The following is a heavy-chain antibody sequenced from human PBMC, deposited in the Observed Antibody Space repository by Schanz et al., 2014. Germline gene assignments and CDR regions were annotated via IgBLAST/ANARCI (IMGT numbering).Heavy chain of an antibody. D-gene: IGHD2-2*01. V-gene: IGHV3-23*04. CDR3: ARAPILPCSGTSCGFDN. J-gene: IGHJ4*02. CDR2: ISGGGGSA. Sequence: EVQLVESGGGLVQPGGSLRLSCAASGFTFNNYDMNWVRLVPGKGLECVSGISGGGGSAYYADSVKGRFTISRDNAKNTLYLQMNSLRAEDTAMYYCARAPILPCSGTSCGFDNWGRGTLVTVSS. CDR1: GFTFNNYD.